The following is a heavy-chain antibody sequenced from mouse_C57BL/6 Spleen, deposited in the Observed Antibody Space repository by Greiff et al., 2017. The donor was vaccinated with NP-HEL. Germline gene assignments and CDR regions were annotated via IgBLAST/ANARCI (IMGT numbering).Heavy chain of an antibody. CDR3: ARDRFYDGYYHLAY. Sequence: EVQLQESGPGLVKPSQSLSLTCSVTGYSITSGYYWNWIRQFPGNKLEWMGYISYDGSNNYNPTLKNRIYITRDTSKNQFFLKLNSVTTEDTATYYCARDRFYDGYYHLAYWGQGTLVTVSA. V-gene: IGHV3-6*01. J-gene: IGHJ3*01. CDR2: ISYDGSN. CDR1: GYSITSGYY. D-gene: IGHD2-3*01.